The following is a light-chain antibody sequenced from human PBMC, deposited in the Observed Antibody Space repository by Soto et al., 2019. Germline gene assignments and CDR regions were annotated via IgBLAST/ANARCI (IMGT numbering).Light chain of an antibody. CDR2: LGS. Sequence: DIVMTQCPLSLPVTPGEPASISCRSSESLLHSNGYNYLDWYLQKPGQSPQLLIYLGSNRASGVPDRFSGSGSGTDFTLKISRVEAEDVAVYYCMQALQTPFTFGPGTKVDIK. J-gene: IGKJ3*01. CDR1: ESLLHSNGYNY. CDR3: MQALQTPFT. V-gene: IGKV2-28*01.